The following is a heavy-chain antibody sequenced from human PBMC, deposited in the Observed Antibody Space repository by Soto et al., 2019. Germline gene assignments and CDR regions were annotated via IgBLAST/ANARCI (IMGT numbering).Heavy chain of an antibody. D-gene: IGHD3-22*01. Sequence: GESLKISCAASGFTFSSYAMSWVRQAPGKGLEWVSAISGSGGSTYYADSVKGRFTISRDNSKNTLYLQRNSLRAEDTAVYYCAKGYYDSSGYYYYYYGMDVWGQGTTVTVSS. CDR1: GFTFSSYA. CDR2: ISGSGGST. CDR3: AKGYYDSSGYYYYYYGMDV. V-gene: IGHV3-23*01. J-gene: IGHJ6*02.